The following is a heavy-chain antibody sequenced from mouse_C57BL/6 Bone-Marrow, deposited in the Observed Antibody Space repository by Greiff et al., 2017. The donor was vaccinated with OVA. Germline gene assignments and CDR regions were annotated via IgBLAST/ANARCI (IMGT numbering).Heavy chain of an antibody. V-gene: IGHV14-2*01. CDR3: ARGYCGSPWFAY. Sequence: EVKLQQSGAELVKPGASVKLSCTASGFNIKDYYMHWVKQRPEQGLEWIGRIAPEDGETKYAPKFQGKATITADTDSNTAYLQLSSLTSEDAAVYYGARGYCGSPWFAYWGQGTLVTVSA. CDR1: GFNIKDYY. D-gene: IGHD1-1*01. CDR2: IAPEDGET. J-gene: IGHJ3*01.